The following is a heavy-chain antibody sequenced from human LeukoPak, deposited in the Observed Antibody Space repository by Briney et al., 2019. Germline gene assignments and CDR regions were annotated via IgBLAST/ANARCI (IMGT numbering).Heavy chain of an antibody. D-gene: IGHD6-13*01. J-gene: IGHJ4*02. CDR2: ISSSGSNI. Sequence: GGSLRLSCAVSGFTFSDYYMTWIRQAPEKGLEWISYISSSGSNIYYADSVKGRFTIARDNAKNSVYLQMNSLRVEDTAVYYCARESSWSFDYWGQGTLLTVSS. V-gene: IGHV3-11*01. CDR3: ARESSWSFDY. CDR1: GFTFSDYY.